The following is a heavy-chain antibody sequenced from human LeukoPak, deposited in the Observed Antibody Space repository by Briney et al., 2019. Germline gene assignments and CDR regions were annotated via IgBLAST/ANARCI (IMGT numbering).Heavy chain of an antibody. CDR3: AKDLGVGATPYDAFDI. V-gene: IGHV3-23*01. Sequence: GGSLRLSCAASGFTFSSYAMSWVRQAPGKGLEWVSAISGSGGSTYYADSVKGRFTISRDNSKNTLYLQMNSLRAEDTAVYYCAKDLGVGATPYDAFDIWGQGTMVTVSS. D-gene: IGHD1-26*01. J-gene: IGHJ3*02. CDR1: GFTFSSYA. CDR2: ISGSGGST.